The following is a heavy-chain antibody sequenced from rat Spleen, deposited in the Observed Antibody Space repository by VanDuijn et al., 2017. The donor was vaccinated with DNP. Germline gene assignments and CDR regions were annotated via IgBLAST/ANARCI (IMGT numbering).Heavy chain of an antibody. V-gene: IGHV6-8*01. Sequence: EVQLVETGGSLVQPGNSLKLTCATSGLTFTNAWMHWVRQSPEKQLEWVAQIKAKSNNYATYSAESLKGRFTISRDDAKSSVYLQMNSLKEEDTAIYYCTRHTTGLTGYFDYWGQGVMVTVSS. CDR1: GLTFTNAW. D-gene: IGHD1-9*01. J-gene: IGHJ2*01. CDR2: IKAKSNNYAT. CDR3: TRHTTGLTGYFDY.